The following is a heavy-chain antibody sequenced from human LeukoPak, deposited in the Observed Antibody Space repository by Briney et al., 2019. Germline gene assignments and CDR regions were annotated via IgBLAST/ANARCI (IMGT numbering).Heavy chain of an antibody. J-gene: IGHJ4*02. D-gene: IGHD5-18*01. CDR2: INPNSGST. V-gene: IGHV1-46*01. CDR1: GYTFTRYY. CDR3: ARRPAMVDPVDPFDY. Sequence: ASVKVSCKASGYTFTRYYMHWVRQAPGQGLEWMGWINPNSGSTSYAQKFQGRVTMTRDMSTSTVYMELSSLRSEDTAVYYCARRPAMVDPVDPFDYWGQGTLVTVSS.